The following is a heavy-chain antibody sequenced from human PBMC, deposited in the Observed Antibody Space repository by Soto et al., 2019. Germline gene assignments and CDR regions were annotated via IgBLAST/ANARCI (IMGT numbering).Heavy chain of an antibody. CDR3: TTAERGKTGTRI. J-gene: IGHJ4*02. CDR2: ISQTSTYT. D-gene: IGHD1-1*01. V-gene: IGHV3-11*06. CDR1: GFTFSDYY. Sequence: QAQLVESGGGLVKPGGSLRLSCAASGFTFSDYYMSWVRQAPGKGLEWLSYISQTSTYTAYADSVRGRFTISRDNAKNSLYLQMNSLRVEDTAVYYCTTAERGKTGTRIWGQETLVTVSS.